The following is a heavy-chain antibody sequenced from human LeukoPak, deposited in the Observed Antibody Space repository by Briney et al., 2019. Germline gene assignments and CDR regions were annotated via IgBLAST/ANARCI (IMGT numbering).Heavy chain of an antibody. CDR2: IHSSGNS. D-gene: IGHD3-16*01. CDR3: ARRGIWDLQIGNWFDP. J-gene: IGHJ5*02. Sequence: SETLSLTCSISGDSITTNSYWWGWIRQSPGKGLEWIGSIHSSGNSYCNPSLKTRATISPDTSKNQYSLRLTSVTAADTAIYYCARRGIWDLQIGNWFDPWGQGILVIVSS. CDR1: GDSITTNSYW. V-gene: IGHV4-39*01.